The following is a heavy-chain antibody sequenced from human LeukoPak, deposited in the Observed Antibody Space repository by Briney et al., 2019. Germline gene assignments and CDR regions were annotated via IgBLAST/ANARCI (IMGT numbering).Heavy chain of an antibody. Sequence: ASVKVSCKSSGYTFTVYYMHWVRQAPGQGLAWMGWINPNSGGTNYAQKFQGRVTMTGDTSISTAYMELSRLRSDDTAVYYCARAGPPGTTPGDYWGQGTLVTVSS. J-gene: IGHJ4*02. V-gene: IGHV1-2*02. D-gene: IGHD1-1*01. CDR1: GYTFTVYY. CDR2: INPNSGGT. CDR3: ARAGPPGTTPGDY.